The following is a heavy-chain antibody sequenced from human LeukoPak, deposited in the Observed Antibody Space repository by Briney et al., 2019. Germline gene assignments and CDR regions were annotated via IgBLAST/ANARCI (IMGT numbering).Heavy chain of an antibody. CDR1: GGSISSSNW. CDR2: IYHRGST. CDR3: ARGWGYSSGWTGY. V-gene: IGHV4-4*02. J-gene: IGHJ4*02. D-gene: IGHD6-19*01. Sequence: SGTLSLTCAVSGGSISSSNWWSWVRQPPGKGLEWIGEIYHRGSTNYNPSLKSRVTISVDKSKNQFSLKLSSVTAADTAVYYCARGWGYSSGWTGYWGQGTLVTVSS.